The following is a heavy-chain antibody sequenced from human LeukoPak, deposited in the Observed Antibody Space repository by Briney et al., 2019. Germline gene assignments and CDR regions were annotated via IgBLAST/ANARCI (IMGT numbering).Heavy chain of an antibody. Sequence: PGGSLRLSCTASGFTFSTYAMSWVRQAPGKGLEWVSGISGSGGTTYYADSVKGRFTISRDNSKNTLYLQMDSLRAEDTAVYHCAKSYYYGSGSYSRNNWFDPWGQGTLVTVS. CDR1: GFTFSTYA. D-gene: IGHD3-10*01. J-gene: IGHJ5*02. V-gene: IGHV3-23*01. CDR2: ISGSGGTT. CDR3: AKSYYYGSGSYSRNNWFDP.